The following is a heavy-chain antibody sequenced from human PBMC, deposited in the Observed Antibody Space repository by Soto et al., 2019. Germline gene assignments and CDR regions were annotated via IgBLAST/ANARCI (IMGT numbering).Heavy chain of an antibody. V-gene: IGHV4-34*01. CDR1: GGSFSGYY. D-gene: IGHD2-2*01. CDR3: ARVRRYCSSTSCYLMFDP. CDR2: INHSGSA. Sequence: TSQTLSLTCAVYGGSFSGYYWSWIRQPPGKGLEWIGEINHSGSANYNPSLKSRVTISVDTSKNQFSLKLSSVTAADTAVYYCARVRRYCSSTSCYLMFDPWGQGTLVTVSS. J-gene: IGHJ5*02.